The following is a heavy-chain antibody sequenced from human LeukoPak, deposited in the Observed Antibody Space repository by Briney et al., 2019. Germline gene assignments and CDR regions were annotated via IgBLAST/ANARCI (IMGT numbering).Heavy chain of an antibody. D-gene: IGHD3-22*01. CDR3: ARDKYQHLPWYYYDSSGPHAFDI. CDR1: GFTFSSNW. CDR2: IKQDGSEK. V-gene: IGHV3-7*01. J-gene: IGHJ3*02. Sequence: PGGSLRLSCAASGFTFSSNWMSWVRQAPGKGLEWVANIKQDGSEKYYVDSVKGRFTISRDNAKNSLYLQMNSLRAEDTAVYYCARDKYQHLPWYYYDSSGPHAFDIWGQGTMVTVSS.